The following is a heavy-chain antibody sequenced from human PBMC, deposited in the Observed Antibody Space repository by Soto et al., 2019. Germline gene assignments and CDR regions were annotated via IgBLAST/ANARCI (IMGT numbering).Heavy chain of an antibody. CDR1: GYSFTGHY. CDR3: ARDMKPYSGPRSLHGFFDY. J-gene: IGHJ4*02. Sequence: ASVKVSCKASGYSFTGHYVHWMRQAPGQGLEWMGGINPGNGDTKYAQRFQGRVTMTRDTSISTHYMELSALKSDGTAVYYCARDMKPYSGPRSLHGFFDYWGQGTLVTVSS. V-gene: IGHV1-2*02. D-gene: IGHD3-10*01. CDR2: INPGNGDT.